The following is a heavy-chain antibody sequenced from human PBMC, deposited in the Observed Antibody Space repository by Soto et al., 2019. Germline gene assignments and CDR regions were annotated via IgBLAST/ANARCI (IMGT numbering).Heavy chain of an antibody. J-gene: IGHJ4*02. CDR3: ARAGRYDSSGHAPGPAED. V-gene: IGHV1-69*13. Sequence: ASVKVSCKASGGTFSSYAISWVRQAPGQGLEWMGGIIPIFGTANYAQKFQGRVTITADESTSTAYMELSSLRSEDTAVYYCARAGRYDSSGHAPGPAEDWGQGTLVTVSS. CDR2: IIPIFGTA. D-gene: IGHD3-22*01. CDR1: GGTFSSYA.